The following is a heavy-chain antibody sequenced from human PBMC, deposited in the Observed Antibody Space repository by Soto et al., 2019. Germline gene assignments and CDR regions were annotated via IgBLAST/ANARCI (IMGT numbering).Heavy chain of an antibody. Sequence: QVQLQQWGAGLLKPSETLSLTCAVYGGSFSGYYWSWIRQPPGKGLEWIGEINHSGSTNYNPSLKSRVTISVDTSKNQFSLKLSSVTAADTAGYYCARAPRQQLAPFGPWGQGTLVTVSS. D-gene: IGHD6-13*01. J-gene: IGHJ5*02. CDR1: GGSFSGYY. CDR3: ARAPRQQLAPFGP. V-gene: IGHV4-34*01. CDR2: INHSGST.